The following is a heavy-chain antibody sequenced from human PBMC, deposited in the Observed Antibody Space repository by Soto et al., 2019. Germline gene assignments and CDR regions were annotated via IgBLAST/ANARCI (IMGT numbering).Heavy chain of an antibody. CDR2: IGTSGSYI. Sequence: GGSLRLSCAVSGFIFSRYSMNWVRQAPGKGLEWVSSIGTSGSYIYDTDSVKGRFTISRDNTKDSLYLQMNSLRVEDTAVYYCVKGEYYYDSSGYYPFDYWGQGTLVTVSS. V-gene: IGHV3-21*01. J-gene: IGHJ4*02. CDR1: GFIFSRYS. D-gene: IGHD3-22*01. CDR3: VKGEYYYDSSGYYPFDY.